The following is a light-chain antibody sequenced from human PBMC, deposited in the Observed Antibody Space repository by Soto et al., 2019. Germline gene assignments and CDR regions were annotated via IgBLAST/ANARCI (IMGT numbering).Light chain of an antibody. Sequence: EVVLTQSPATLSVSPGEGATLSCKASQSVDSRLAWYQQKPGQAPRLLIEGASSRGTDIPARFSGSGSGTEFTVPITSLQSEDFAVYYCQQYSKWPLAFGGGTRVEIK. J-gene: IGKJ4*01. V-gene: IGKV3-15*01. CDR2: GAS. CDR3: QQYSKWPLA. CDR1: QSVDSR.